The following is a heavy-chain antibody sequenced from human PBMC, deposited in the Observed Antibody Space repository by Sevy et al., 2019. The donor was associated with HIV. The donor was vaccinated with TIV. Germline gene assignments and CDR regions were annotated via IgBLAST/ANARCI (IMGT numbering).Heavy chain of an antibody. CDR2: ISGSGGST. V-gene: IGHV3-23*01. CDR1: GFTFSSYA. Sequence: GESLKISCAASGFTFSSYAMSWVRQAPGKGLEWVSAISGSGGSTYYADSVKGRFTISRDNSKNTLYLQMNSLRAEDTAVYYCAKGRVQGVITFDYWGQGTLVTVSS. D-gene: IGHD3-10*01. J-gene: IGHJ4*02. CDR3: AKGRVQGVITFDY.